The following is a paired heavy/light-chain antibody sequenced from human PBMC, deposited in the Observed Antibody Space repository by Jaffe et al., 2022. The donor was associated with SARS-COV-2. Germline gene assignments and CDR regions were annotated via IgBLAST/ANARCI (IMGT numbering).Light chain of an antibody. CDR2: SAS. J-gene: IGKJ2*01. V-gene: IGKV1-6*01. Sequence: AIQMTQSPSSLSASVGDRVTITCRASQDITSDLGWYQQKPGRAPKLLIYSASNLQSGVPSRFSGSGSGTDFSLTISGLQPEDSATYYCLQDCNYPYTFGQGTKLEIK. CDR3: LQDCNYPYT. CDR1: QDITSD.
Heavy chain of an antibody. D-gene: IGHD3-10*01. CDR2: ISYKGNNE. Sequence: QVQLVESGGDVVQPGRSLRLSCAASGFSFSTHAMHWVRQAPGKGLEWVAVISYKGNNEYFADSVKGRFTISRDNSKNTLYLQMNSLRAEDTAIYYCAKDRVNFGIGEFDCWGQGILVTVAS. CDR1: GFSFSTHA. CDR3: AKDRVNFGIGEFDC. V-gene: IGHV3-30*18. J-gene: IGHJ4*02.